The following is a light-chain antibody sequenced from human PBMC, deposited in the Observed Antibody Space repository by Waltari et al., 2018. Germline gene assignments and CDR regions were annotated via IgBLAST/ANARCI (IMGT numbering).Light chain of an antibody. J-gene: IGKJ3*01. CDR1: QSVGTN. V-gene: IGKV3-15*01. CDR2: GAS. CDR3: QQYNNWPPFT. Sequence: EIVMTQSPATLSVSPGERATLSCRASQSVGTNLAWYQQRPGQAPRLRIYGASTRATGIPITFSGRGSGTDFTLTISSLQSEDFAVYYCQQYNNWPPFTFGPGTTVDIK.